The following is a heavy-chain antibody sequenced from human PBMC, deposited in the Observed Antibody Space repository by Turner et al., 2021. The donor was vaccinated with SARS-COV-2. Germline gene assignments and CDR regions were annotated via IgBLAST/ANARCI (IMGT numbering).Heavy chain of an antibody. Sequence: EVQLLESGGGLVQPGGSLRLSCAASGFTFSSYAMSWVRKAPGKGLEWVSTISGSGGSTYYADSVKGRFTISRDNSKNTLYLQLNSLRAEDTAVYYCAKLFVYGASFDYWGQGTLVTVSS. CDR3: AKLFVYGASFDY. CDR1: GFTFSSYA. J-gene: IGHJ4*02. CDR2: ISGSGGST. V-gene: IGHV3-23*01. D-gene: IGHD3-10*02.